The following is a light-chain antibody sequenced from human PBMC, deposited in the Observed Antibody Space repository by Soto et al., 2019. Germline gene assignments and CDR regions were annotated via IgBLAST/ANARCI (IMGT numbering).Light chain of an antibody. Sequence: EIVLTQSPGTLSLSPRERATLSCRASQSVSNNYLAWYQQRPGQAPRLLIYGASNRATGVPDRFSGTGSGTDFTLTISRLELEDFALYSCQQYGDSPIYTFGQGTKLEIK. CDR2: GAS. V-gene: IGKV3-20*01. CDR1: QSVSNNY. CDR3: QQYGDSPIYT. J-gene: IGKJ2*01.